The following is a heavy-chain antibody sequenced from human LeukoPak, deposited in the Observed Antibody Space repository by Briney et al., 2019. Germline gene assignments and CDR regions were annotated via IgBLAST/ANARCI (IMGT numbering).Heavy chain of an antibody. V-gene: IGHV3-33*01. CDR1: GFTFSSYG. CDR3: ARDSWIAAAGNFDY. J-gene: IGHJ4*02. D-gene: IGHD6-13*01. Sequence: GRSLRLSCAASGFTFSSYGMHWVRQAPGKGLEWVAVIRYDGSNKYYADSVKGRFTISRDNSKNTLYLQMNSLRAEDTAVYYCARDSWIAAAGNFDYWGQGTLVTVSS. CDR2: IRYDGSNK.